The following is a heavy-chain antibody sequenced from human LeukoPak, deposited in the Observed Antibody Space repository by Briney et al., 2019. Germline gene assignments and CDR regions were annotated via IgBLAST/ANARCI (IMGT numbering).Heavy chain of an antibody. D-gene: IGHD3-22*01. CDR3: AIYYYDSSDNFDY. CDR1: GGTFSSYA. J-gene: IGHJ4*02. CDR2: VIPIFGTA. V-gene: IGHV1-69*05. Sequence: ASVKVSCKASGGTFSSYAISWVRQAPGQGLEWMGGVIPIFGTANYAQKFQGRVTITTDESTSTAYMELSSLRSEDTAVYYCAIYYYDSSDNFDYWGQGTLVTVSS.